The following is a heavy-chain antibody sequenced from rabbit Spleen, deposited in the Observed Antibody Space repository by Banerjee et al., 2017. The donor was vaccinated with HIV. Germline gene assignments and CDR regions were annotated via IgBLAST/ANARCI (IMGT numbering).Heavy chain of an antibody. CDR3: ARSPIGDASYFHL. CDR1: GFSFSSSYY. D-gene: IGHD2-1*01. J-gene: IGHJ4*01. Sequence: QEQLVESGGGLVQPEGSLTLTCTASGFSFSSSYYMGWVRQAPGEGLEYIGLIRTPSGGTWYSTWVNGRFTISKTSSTTVDLKMTSLTAADTATYFCARSPIGDASYFHLWGPGTLVTVS. V-gene: IGHV1S45*01. CDR2: IRTPSGGT.